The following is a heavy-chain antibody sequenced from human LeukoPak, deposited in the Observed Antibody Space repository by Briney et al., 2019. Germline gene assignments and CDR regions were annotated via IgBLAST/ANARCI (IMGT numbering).Heavy chain of an antibody. CDR3: ARDMDPHDYVFCWFDP. Sequence: ASVKVSCKASGYTFTSYYMHWVRQAPGQGLEWMGIINPSGGSTSYAQKLQGRVTMTTDTSTSTAYMELRSLRSDDTAVYYCARDMDPHDYVFCWFDPWGQGTLVTVSS. J-gene: IGHJ5*02. D-gene: IGHD4-17*01. CDR1: GYTFTSYY. CDR2: INPSGGST. V-gene: IGHV1-46*01.